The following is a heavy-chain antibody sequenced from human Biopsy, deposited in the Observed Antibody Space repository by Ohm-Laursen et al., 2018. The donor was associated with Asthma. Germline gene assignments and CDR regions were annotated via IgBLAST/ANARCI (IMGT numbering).Heavy chain of an antibody. CDR3: ARGPELDV. V-gene: IGHV4-4*03. CDR2: FFHTGST. CDR1: GGSINSSTW. Sequence: PGTLSLTCTVSGGSINSSTWWSWVRQPPGKGLEWIGEFFHTGSTNYNPSLKSRVIISIDTYWNRVSLKLTSVTAADTAVYYCARGPELDVWGQGTTVTVSS. J-gene: IGHJ6*02.